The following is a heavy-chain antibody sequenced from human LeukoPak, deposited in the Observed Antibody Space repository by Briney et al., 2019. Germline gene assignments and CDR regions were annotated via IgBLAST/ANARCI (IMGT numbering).Heavy chain of an antibody. V-gene: IGHV1-18*01. CDR2: ISAYNGNT. J-gene: IGHJ5*02. CDR1: GYTFTSYG. D-gene: IGHD3-3*01. CDR3: ARDNDFWSGYSEGGNWFDP. Sequence: GASVKVSCKASGYTFTSYGISWVRQAPGQGLEWMGWISAYNGNTNYAQKLQGRVTITRDTSASTAYMELSSLRSEDTAVYYCARDNDFWSGYSEGGNWFDPWGQGTLVTVSS.